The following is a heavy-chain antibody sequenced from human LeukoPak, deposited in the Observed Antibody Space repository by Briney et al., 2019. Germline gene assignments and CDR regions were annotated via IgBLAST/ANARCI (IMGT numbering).Heavy chain of an antibody. D-gene: IGHD3-3*01. CDR1: GGSISSGGYS. CDR2: IYHSGST. Sequence: SETLSLTCAVSGGSISSGGYSWSWIRQPPGKGLEWIGYIYHSGSTYYNPSLKSRVTISVDRSKNQFSLKLSSVTAADTAVYYCAREATGMEGDIWGQGTMVTVSS. V-gene: IGHV4-30-2*01. J-gene: IGHJ3*02. CDR3: AREATGMEGDI.